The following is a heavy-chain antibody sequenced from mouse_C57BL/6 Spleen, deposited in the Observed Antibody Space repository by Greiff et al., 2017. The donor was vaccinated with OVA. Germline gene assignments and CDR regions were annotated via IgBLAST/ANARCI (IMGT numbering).Heavy chain of an antibody. Sequence: QVQLQQSGAELVKPGASVKISCKASGYAFSSYWMNWVKQRPGKGLEWIGQIYPGDGDTNYNGKFKGKATLTADKSSSTAYMQLSSLTSEDSAVYFCARGAYYDYDTWFAYWGQGTLVTVSA. D-gene: IGHD2-4*01. CDR3: ARGAYYDYDTWFAY. V-gene: IGHV1-80*01. CDR2: IYPGDGDT. CDR1: GYAFSSYW. J-gene: IGHJ3*01.